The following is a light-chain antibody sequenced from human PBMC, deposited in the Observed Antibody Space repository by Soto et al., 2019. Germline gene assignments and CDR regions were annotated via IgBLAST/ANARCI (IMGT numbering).Light chain of an antibody. CDR3: SSYTSSSTPPYV. V-gene: IGLV2-14*01. J-gene: IGLJ1*01. Sequence: QSALTQPASVSGSPGQSITISCTGTSSDVGGYNYVSWYQQHPGKAPKLMIYEVSNRPSGVSNRFSGSKSGNMASLTISGLQAEDEADYYCSSYTSSSTPPYVFGTGTKVTVL. CDR1: SSDVGGYNY. CDR2: EVS.